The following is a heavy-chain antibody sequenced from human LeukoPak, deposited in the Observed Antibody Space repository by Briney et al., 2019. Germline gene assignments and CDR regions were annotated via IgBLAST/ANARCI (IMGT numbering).Heavy chain of an antibody. J-gene: IGHJ4*02. V-gene: IGHV3-7*01. CDR1: GCTFSSSW. CDR3: ATNTRAYAVLLAY. D-gene: IGHD4-17*01. Sequence: GGSLTLACAASGCTFSSSWMIWARQAPGRGLEWVANINQDGGQKYYLDSVKGRFTISRDNADNSLYLQMDGLRAEDTAVYYCATNTRAYAVLLAYWGQGTLVTVSS. CDR2: INQDGGQK.